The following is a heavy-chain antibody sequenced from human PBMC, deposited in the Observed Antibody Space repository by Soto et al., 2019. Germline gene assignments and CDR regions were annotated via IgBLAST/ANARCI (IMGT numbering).Heavy chain of an antibody. CDR1: GFTFSSYA. D-gene: IGHD2-2*01. CDR3: ARDQYCSSTSGYYVYYYYYGMDV. J-gene: IGHJ6*02. CDR2: ISYDGSNK. Sequence: PGGSLRLSCAASGFTFSSYAMHWVRQAPGKGLEWVAVISYDGSNKYYADSVKGRFTISRDNSKNTLYLQMNSLRAEDTAVYYFARDQYCSSTSGYYVYYYYYGMDVWGQGTTVTVSS. V-gene: IGHV3-30-3*01.